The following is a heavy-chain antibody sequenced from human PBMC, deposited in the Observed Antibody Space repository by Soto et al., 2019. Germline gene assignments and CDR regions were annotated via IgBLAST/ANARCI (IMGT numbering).Heavy chain of an antibody. J-gene: IGHJ6*03. CDR1: GYTFSSFA. D-gene: IGHD3-10*01. V-gene: IGHV1-18*01. CDR3: ARGYYYGAEYYMDV. Sequence: MKVSCKASGYTFSSFAINWVRQAPGQGLEWMGWIRAYNGNTNYAQKLQGRVTMTTDTSTSTAYMELRSLISDDTAVYYCARGYYYGAEYYMDVWGKGTTVTVSS. CDR2: IRAYNGNT.